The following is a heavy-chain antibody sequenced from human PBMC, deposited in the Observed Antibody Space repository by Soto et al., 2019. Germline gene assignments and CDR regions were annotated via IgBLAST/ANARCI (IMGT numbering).Heavy chain of an antibody. CDR3: ARDRAGLDYYDSSGSPL. CDR1: GGTFSSYA. CDR2: IIPIFGTA. D-gene: IGHD3-22*01. Sequence: QVQLVQSGAEVKKPGSSVKVSCKASGGTFSSYAISWVRQAPGQGLEWMGGIIPIFGTANYAQKFQGRVTITADDSTSTAYMELSSLRSEDTAVYYCARDRAGLDYYDSSGSPLWGQGTMVTVSS. V-gene: IGHV1-69*12. J-gene: IGHJ3*01.